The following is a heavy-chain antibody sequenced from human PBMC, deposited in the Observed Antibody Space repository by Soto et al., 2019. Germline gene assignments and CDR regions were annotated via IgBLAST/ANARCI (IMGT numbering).Heavy chain of an antibody. V-gene: IGHV4-31*03. CDR2: IYYSGST. J-gene: IGHJ3*02. CDR1: GGSISSGGYY. CDR3: AREGGYCSGGSCYSDNAFDI. Sequence: SETLSLTCTVSGGSISSGGYYWSWIRQHPGKGLEWIGYIYYSGSTYYNPSLKSRVTISVDTSKNQFSLKLSSVTAADTAVYYCAREGGYCSGGSCYSDNAFDIWGQGTMVTVSS. D-gene: IGHD2-15*01.